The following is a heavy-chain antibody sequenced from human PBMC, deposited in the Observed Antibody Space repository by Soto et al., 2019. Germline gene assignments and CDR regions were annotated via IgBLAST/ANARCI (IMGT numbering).Heavy chain of an antibody. V-gene: IGHV1-69*13. CDR2: IIPIFGTA. Sequence: ASVKVSCKASGGTFSSYAISWVRQAPGQGLEWMGGIIPIFGTANYAQKFQGRVTITADESTSTAYMELSSLRSEDTAVHYCARVNDYGDSNWFDPWGQGTLVTVSS. D-gene: IGHD4-17*01. CDR1: GGTFSSYA. J-gene: IGHJ5*02. CDR3: ARVNDYGDSNWFDP.